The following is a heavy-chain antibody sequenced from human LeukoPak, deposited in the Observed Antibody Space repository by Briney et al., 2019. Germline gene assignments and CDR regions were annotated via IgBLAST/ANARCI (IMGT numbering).Heavy chain of an antibody. CDR2: ITESGHGT. D-gene: IGHD4-17*01. CDR3: ARGLDYGDYFDY. CDR1: GFTFSSYE. Sequence: GGSLRLSCAASGFTFSSYEMNWVRQAPGKGLEWVSGITESGHGTFYADSVKGRFSISRDNSKNTLYVQMNSLRAEDTAVYYCARGLDYGDYFDYWGQGTLVTVSS. V-gene: IGHV3-23*01. J-gene: IGHJ4*02.